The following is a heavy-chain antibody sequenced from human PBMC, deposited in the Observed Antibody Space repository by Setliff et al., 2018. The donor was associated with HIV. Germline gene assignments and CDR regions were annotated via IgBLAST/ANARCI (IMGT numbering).Heavy chain of an antibody. D-gene: IGHD4-4*01. CDR1: GFSFRSYA. CDR2: ISGSGDIT. CDR3: AKTQTVITVYGPFDS. V-gene: IGHV3-23*01. J-gene: IGHJ4*02. Sequence: GGSLRLSCAASGFSFRSYAVSWVRQAPGKGLEWVSVISGSGDITYYRESVKGRFTVSRDNSNNTVYLQMNILRAEDTAMYYCAKTQTVITVYGPFDSWGQGTPVTVSS.